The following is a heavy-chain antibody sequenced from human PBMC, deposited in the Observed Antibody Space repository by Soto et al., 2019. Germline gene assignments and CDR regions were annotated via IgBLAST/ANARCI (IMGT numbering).Heavy chain of an antibody. CDR1: GGSFSGYY. CDR2: INHSGST. J-gene: IGHJ3*01. V-gene: IGHV4-34*01. D-gene: IGHD7-27*01. CDR3: AREWGYDAFDF. Sequence: SDTLSLTCAVYGGSFSGYYWTWIRQPPGTGLEWIGEINHSGSTNYNPSLKSRVTISVDTSKNQFSLKLTSVTAADTAVYYCAREWGYDAFDFWGQGTMVTVSS.